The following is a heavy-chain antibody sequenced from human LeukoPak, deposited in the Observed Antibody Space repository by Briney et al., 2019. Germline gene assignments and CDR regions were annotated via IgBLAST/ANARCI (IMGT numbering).Heavy chain of an antibody. V-gene: IGHV4-4*07. J-gene: IGHJ4*02. CDR1: GGSISSYY. Sequence: SETLSLTCTVSGGSISSYYWSWIRQPAGKGLEWIGRIYTSGSTNYNPSLKSRVTMSVDTSKNQFSLKLSSVTAADTAVYYCARETSLYGSGSYYNIPDYWGQGTLVTVSS. CDR3: ARETSLYGSGSYYNIPDY. D-gene: IGHD3-10*01. CDR2: IYTSGST.